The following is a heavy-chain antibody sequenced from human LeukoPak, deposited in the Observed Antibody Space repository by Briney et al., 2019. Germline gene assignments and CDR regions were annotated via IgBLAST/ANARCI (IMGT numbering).Heavy chain of an antibody. CDR1: GDSISDYH. CDR2: IYTSGST. CDR3: ARDSTPYYDFWSGYYRV. V-gene: IGHV4-4*07. Sequence: SETLSLTCTVSGDSISDYHWNWIRQPAGKGLEWIGRIYTSGSTNYNPSLKSRVTMSVDTSKNQFSLKLSSVTAADTAVYYCARDSTPYYDFWSGYYRVWGQGTLVTVSS. J-gene: IGHJ4*02. D-gene: IGHD3-3*01.